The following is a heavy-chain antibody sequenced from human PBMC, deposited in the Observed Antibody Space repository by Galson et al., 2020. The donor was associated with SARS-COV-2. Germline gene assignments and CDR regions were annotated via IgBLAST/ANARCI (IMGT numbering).Heavy chain of an antibody. CDR1: AFTFSSYA. V-gene: IGHV3-30*04. CDR3: ASNSVMTRDYYCDGIDG. D-gene: IGHD4-17*01. CDR2: ISQDRSNT. J-gene: IGHJ6*02. Sequence: RGSMRPSCAASAFTFSSYAMHWVRQAPGKELEGVAVISQDRSNTYYAAPVKGRFTISRDNSKNTLYLQMTSLRAEDTAVYYCASNSVMTRDYYCDGIDGWGQGTTVTVAS.